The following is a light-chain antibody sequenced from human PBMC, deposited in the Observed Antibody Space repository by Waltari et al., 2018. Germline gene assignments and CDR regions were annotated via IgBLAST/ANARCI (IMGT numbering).Light chain of an antibody. CDR1: QSIRRF. CDR3: QQSYGTPRT. CDR2: DAS. V-gene: IGKV1-39*01. J-gene: IGKJ1*01. Sequence: DIHMSQSPSSLSASVGDRITLSCRASQSIRRFLNWYQQRSGKAPKLLIYDASSLQSGVPSRFSGSGSGTDFTLTITSLQPEDFATYYCQQSYGTPRTFGQGTKVVIK.